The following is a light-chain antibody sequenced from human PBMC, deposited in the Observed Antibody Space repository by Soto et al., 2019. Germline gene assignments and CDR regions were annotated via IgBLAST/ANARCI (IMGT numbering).Light chain of an antibody. J-gene: IGLJ2*01. CDR2: EVH. CDR3: ASYTTSNTLV. CDR1: SSDIGSSNY. V-gene: IGLV2-14*01. Sequence: QLVLTQPASVSGSPGQSITLSCTGTSSDIGSSNYVSWYQQYPGKAPKLMIYEVHNRPSGISNRFSGSKSGNTASLTISGLQIEDEADYYCASYTTSNTLVFGEGTKVTVL.